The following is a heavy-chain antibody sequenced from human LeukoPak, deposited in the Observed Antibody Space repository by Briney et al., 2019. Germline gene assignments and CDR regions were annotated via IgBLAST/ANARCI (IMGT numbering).Heavy chain of an antibody. CDR3: ARSSGYPFFDY. CDR1: GFTFSDYS. V-gene: IGHV3-48*01. Sequence: GGSLRLSCEASGFTFSDYSMNWVRQAPGEGLEWLSYITSTSDTIYYADSVKGRFTSSRDSAKNSVYLQMNSLRAEDTAVYYCARSSGYPFFDYWGQGTLVTVSS. CDR2: ITSTSDTI. J-gene: IGHJ4*02. D-gene: IGHD3-22*01.